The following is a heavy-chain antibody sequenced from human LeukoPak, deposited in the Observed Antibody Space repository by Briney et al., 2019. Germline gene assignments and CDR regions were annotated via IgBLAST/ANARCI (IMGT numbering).Heavy chain of an antibody. CDR3: ARGRGSSWPDY. CDR2: INSDGSST. V-gene: IGHV3-74*01. J-gene: IGHJ4*02. D-gene: IGHD6-13*01. CDR1: GFTFSTYW. Sequence: GGSLRLSCAASGFTFSTYWMHWVRQAPGKGLVWVSRINSDGSSTSYADSVKGRFTISRDNAKNTLYLQMNSLRAEDTAVYYCARGRGSSWPDYWGQGTLVTVSS.